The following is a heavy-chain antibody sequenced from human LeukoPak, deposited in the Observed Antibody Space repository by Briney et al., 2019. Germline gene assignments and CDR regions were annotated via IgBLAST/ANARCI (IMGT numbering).Heavy chain of an antibody. V-gene: IGHV3-23*01. J-gene: IGHJ4*02. CDR1: GFXFSSYA. D-gene: IGHD2-2*01. Sequence: GGSLRLSCAASGFXFSSYAISWVRQAPGKGLEWLSGISSSGDSTHFADSVMGRFTISRDTSKNTLYLQMNSLRVEDTAVYYCEKVGGYCISTSCYAYFDFWGQGTLVTVSS. CDR2: ISSSGDST. CDR3: EKVGGYCISTSCYAYFDF.